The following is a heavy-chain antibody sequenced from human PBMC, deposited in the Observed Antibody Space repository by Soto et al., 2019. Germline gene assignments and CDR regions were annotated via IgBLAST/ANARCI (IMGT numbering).Heavy chain of an antibody. CDR3: VRQGIGDLHGLVDV. CDR1: SGPSRSHN. CDR2: IYHTGDT. J-gene: IGHJ6*02. V-gene: IGHV4-59*08. D-gene: IGHD3-10*01. Sequence: QVQLQQSGPGLVKPSETLSLTCTVSSGPSRSHNWGWIRQPPGGGLEWIGYIYHTGDTSYNPSLSSRVTISADTSTNHISLTLRSVTAADTAVYYCVRQGIGDLHGLVDVGGQGTRVSVSS.